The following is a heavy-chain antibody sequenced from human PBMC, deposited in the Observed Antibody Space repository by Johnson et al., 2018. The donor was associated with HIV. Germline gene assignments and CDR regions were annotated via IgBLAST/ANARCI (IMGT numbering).Heavy chain of an antibody. CDR2: ISSDGSNK. D-gene: IGHD2-21*02. CDR3: AKTPGDDWYYSEGSDAFDV. CDR1: GFTFSNYV. Sequence: QMQLVESGVGVVQPGRSLRLSCAASGFTFSNYVIHWVRQSPGKGLEWVAVISSDGSNKYYVDSVKGRFTISRDNSENTLYLQMNSLRPEDTAVYYCAKTPGDDWYYSEGSDAFDVWGQGTLVTVSS. J-gene: IGHJ3*01. V-gene: IGHV3-30*18.